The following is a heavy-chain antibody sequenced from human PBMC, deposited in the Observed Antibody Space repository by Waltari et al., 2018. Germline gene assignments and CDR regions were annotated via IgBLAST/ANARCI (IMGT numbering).Heavy chain of an antibody. V-gene: IGHV4-34*01. CDR3: ARGWLQVAPPYYYYMDV. D-gene: IGHD6-19*01. CDR2: INHNASP. J-gene: IGHJ6*03. Sequence: QVQLLQWGAGLLKPSETLSLTCAVYGGSFSGYYWSWLRQLPGKGREWLGDINHNASPACNPSLKSRATISIDTANNQFSLKLDAVTAADTGVYYCARGWLQVAPPYYYYMDVWDRGTAVTVSS. CDR1: GGSFSGYY.